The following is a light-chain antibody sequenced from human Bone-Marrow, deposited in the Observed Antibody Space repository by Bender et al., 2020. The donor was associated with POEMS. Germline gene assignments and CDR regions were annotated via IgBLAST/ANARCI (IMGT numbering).Light chain of an antibody. Sequence: QSALTQPPSASGSPGQSVTISCTGTSSDVGLYEYVSWYQQHPGKAPKLMIYEVTKRPSGVPGRFAGSKSGSAASLTISGLQDEDEADYYCSSYAGSNTVVFGGGTKLTVL. CDR2: EVT. CDR1: SSDVGLYEY. CDR3: SSYAGSNTVV. V-gene: IGLV2-8*01. J-gene: IGLJ2*01.